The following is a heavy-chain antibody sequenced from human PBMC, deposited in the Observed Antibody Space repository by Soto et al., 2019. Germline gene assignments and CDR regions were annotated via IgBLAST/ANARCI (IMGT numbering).Heavy chain of an antibody. CDR1: GGSISSGDYY. D-gene: IGHD3-22*01. V-gene: IGHV4-30-4*01. CDR2: IYYSGST. J-gene: IGHJ3*02. Sequence: QVQLQESGPGLVKPSQTLSLTCTVSGGSISSGDYYWSWIRQPPGKGLEWIGYIYYSGSTYYNPSLKSHVTISVDTSKNQFSLKLSSVTAADTAVYYCARDPPLYYYDSSGHPSQAAFDIWGQGTMVTVSS. CDR3: ARDPPLYYYDSSGHPSQAAFDI.